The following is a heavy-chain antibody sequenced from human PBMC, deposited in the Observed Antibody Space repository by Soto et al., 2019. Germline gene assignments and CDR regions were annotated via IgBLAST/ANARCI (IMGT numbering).Heavy chain of an antibody. J-gene: IGHJ3*02. CDR3: ARDSNCGSAFDI. CDR1: GFTFSSYS. CDR2: ISSSSSYI. Sequence: GGSLRLSCAASGFTFSSYSMNWVRQAPGKGLEWVSSISSSSSYIYYADSVKGRFTIARANAKNSLYLQMNSLRAEDTAVYYCARDSNCGSAFDIWGQGTMVTVSS. D-gene: IGHD1-26*01. V-gene: IGHV3-21*01.